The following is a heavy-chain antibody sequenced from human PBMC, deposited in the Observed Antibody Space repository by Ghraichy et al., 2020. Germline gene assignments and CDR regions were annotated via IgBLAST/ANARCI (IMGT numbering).Heavy chain of an antibody. J-gene: IGHJ2*01. V-gene: IGHV1-69*06. CDR3: ARSLVGRWVSDNWYFDL. Sequence: SVKVSCKVSGSTISGYALSWVRQAPGQGLEWMGGIIPVFGTVNYAQRFQDRVTITADKSTNTADMELTSLISEDTAVYYCARSLVGRWVSDNWYFDLLGRGTLVTVAS. CDR2: IIPVFGTV. D-gene: IGHD2-8*02. CDR1: GSTISGYA.